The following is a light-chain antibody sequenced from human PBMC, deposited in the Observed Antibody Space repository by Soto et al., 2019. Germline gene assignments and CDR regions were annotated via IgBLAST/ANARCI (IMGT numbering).Light chain of an antibody. V-gene: IGLV2-14*01. CDR1: SSDVGGYNY. CDR3: SSYRSSSTLEV. Sequence: QSVLTQPASVSGSPGQSITISCTGTSSDVGGYNYVSWYQQHPGKAPKLMIYDVSNRPSGVSNRFSGSKSGNTASLTISGLQAEDEADYYCSSYRSSSTLEVFGTGTKVT. CDR2: DVS. J-gene: IGLJ1*01.